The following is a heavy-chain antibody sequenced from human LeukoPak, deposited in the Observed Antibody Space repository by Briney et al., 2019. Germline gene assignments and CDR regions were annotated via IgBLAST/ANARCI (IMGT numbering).Heavy chain of an antibody. V-gene: IGHV4-34*01. D-gene: IGHD4-17*01. CDR2: INHSGST. CDR1: GGSFSGYY. CDR3: AKDYGDYYYYYMDV. J-gene: IGHJ6*03. Sequence: SETLSLTCAVYGGSFSGYYWSWIRQPPGKGLEWIGEINHSGSTNYNPSLKSRVTMSVDTSKNQFSLKLSSVTAADTAVYYCAKDYGDYYYYYMDVWGKGTTVTISS.